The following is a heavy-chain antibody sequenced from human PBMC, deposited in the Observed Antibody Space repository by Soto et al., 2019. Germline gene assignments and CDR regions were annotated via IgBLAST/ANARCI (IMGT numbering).Heavy chain of an antibody. CDR3: AKTAAPRGAYYFDY. D-gene: IGHD2-2*01. CDR2: ISGSGSTT. J-gene: IGHJ4*02. Sequence: EVQLLDSGGGLVQPGGSLRLSCAASGFTFSNCAMSWVRQAPGKGLEWVSSISGSGSTTYYTDSVKGRFTISRDNSKSTLSLQMDSLRAEDTAIYYCAKTAAPRGAYYFDYWGQGTLLTVSS. V-gene: IGHV3-23*01. CDR1: GFTFSNCA.